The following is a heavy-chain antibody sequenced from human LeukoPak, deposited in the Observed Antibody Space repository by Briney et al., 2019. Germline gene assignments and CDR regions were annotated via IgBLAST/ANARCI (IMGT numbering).Heavy chain of an antibody. CDR1: GFTFSSYW. Sequence: GGSLRLSCAASGFTFSSYWMTWVRQAPGKGLEWVANIKRDGSEKYYVDSVKGRFTISRDNAKNSLYLQMNSLRAEDTAVYYCARPPNIAAAGQDWGQGTLVTVSS. D-gene: IGHD6-13*01. V-gene: IGHV3-7*01. J-gene: IGHJ4*02. CDR2: IKRDGSEK. CDR3: ARPPNIAAAGQD.